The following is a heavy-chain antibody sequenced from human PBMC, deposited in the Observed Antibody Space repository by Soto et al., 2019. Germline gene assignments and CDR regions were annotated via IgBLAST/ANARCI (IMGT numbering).Heavy chain of an antibody. CDR2: MNPNSGNT. J-gene: IGHJ5*02. CDR1: GYTFTSYD. CDR3: ARSLDYGDYVWFDP. V-gene: IGHV1-8*01. Sequence: QVQLVQSGAEVKKPGASVKVSCKASGYTFTSYDINWVRQATGQGLEWMGWMNPNSGNTGYAQKFQGRVTMTRNTSISTAYMGLSSLRSEDTAVYYCARSLDYGDYVWFDPWGQGTLVTVSS. D-gene: IGHD4-17*01.